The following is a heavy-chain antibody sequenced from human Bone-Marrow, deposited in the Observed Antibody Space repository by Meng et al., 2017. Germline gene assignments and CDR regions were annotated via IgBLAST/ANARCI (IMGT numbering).Heavy chain of an antibody. V-gene: IGHV3-15*01. CDR3: TTFSSGYHN. Sequence: GGSLRLSCAASGFTFSSYWMNWVRQAPGKGLEWVGRIKSKTDGGTTDYAAPVKGRFIFSRDDSKNMLYLQIKSLKTEDTAVYYCTTFSSGYHNWGQGTLVTVSS. CDR1: GFTFSSYW. D-gene: IGHD3-22*01. CDR2: IKSKTDGGTT. J-gene: IGHJ4*02.